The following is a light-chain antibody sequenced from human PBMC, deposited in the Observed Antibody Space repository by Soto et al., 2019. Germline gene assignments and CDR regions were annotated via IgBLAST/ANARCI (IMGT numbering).Light chain of an antibody. Sequence: EIVLTQSPGTLSLSPGERATLSCRASQSVSSSYLAWYQQKPGQAPRLLIYGASASATGIPDRFSGSGSGTDFTLTISRMGPEDFAVYYCQQYGSTPPAITFGQGTRLEIK. CDR3: QQYGSTPPAIT. CDR1: QSVSSSY. CDR2: GAS. V-gene: IGKV3-20*01. J-gene: IGKJ5*01.